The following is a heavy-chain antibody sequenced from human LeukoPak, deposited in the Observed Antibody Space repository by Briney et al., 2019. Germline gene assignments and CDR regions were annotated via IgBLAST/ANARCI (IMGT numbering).Heavy chain of an antibody. CDR2: MNPNSGNT. Sequence: ASVKVSCKASGYTFTSYDINWVRQATGQGLEWMGWMNPNSGNTGYAQKFQGRVTMTRNTSISTAYMELSSLRSEDTAVYYCARTMWGWNYLDNWFDPWGQGTLVTVSS. J-gene: IGHJ5*02. V-gene: IGHV1-8*01. D-gene: IGHD1-7*01. CDR1: GYTFTSYD. CDR3: ARTMWGWNYLDNWFDP.